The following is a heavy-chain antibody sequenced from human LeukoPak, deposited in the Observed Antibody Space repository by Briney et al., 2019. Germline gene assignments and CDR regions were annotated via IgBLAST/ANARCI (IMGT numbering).Heavy chain of an antibody. CDR2: IRQDGTDK. CDR3: VRYSRSITPAY. J-gene: IGHJ4*02. V-gene: IGHV3-7*01. CDR1: GFTFSNAW. D-gene: IGHD2-21*01. Sequence: GGSLRLSCAASGFTFSNAWMSWVRQAPGKGLEWVANIRQDGTDKQYVDSVKGRFTISRDNAKNSLFLQTDSLRAEDSAVYYCVRYSRSITPAYWGQGTLVTVSS.